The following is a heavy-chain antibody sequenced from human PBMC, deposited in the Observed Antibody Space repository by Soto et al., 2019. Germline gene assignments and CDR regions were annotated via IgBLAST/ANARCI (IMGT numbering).Heavy chain of an antibody. J-gene: IGHJ3*02. CDR2: INPSGGST. CDR3: ARLVGATEGSDDAFDI. CDR1: GYTFTSYY. D-gene: IGHD1-26*01. Sequence: ASVKVSCKASGYTFTSYYMHWVRQAPGQGLEWMGIINPSGGSTSYAQKFQGRVTMTRDTSTSTVYMELSGLRSEDTAVYYCARLVGATEGSDDAFDIWGQGTMVTVSS. V-gene: IGHV1-46*01.